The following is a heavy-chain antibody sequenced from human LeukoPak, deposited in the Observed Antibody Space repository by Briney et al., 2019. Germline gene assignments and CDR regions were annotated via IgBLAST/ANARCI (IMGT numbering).Heavy chain of an antibody. CDR3: ARATNSYGGNSDY. V-gene: IGHV3-64*01. J-gene: IGHJ4*02. CDR1: GFTFSDYT. Sequence: GGSLRLSCVASGFTFSDYTMHWVRQAPGKGLEYASAISSYGDNTYYANSVKGRFAISRDNSKNTLYLQMGSLRADDMAVYYCARATNSYGGNSDYWGQGTLVTVSS. D-gene: IGHD4-23*01. CDR2: ISSYGDNT.